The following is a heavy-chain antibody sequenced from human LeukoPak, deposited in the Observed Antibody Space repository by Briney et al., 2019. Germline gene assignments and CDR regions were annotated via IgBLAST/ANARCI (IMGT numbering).Heavy chain of an antibody. CDR1: GFTFSSYD. CDR3: AKDDRWLQFCC. J-gene: IGHJ4*02. Sequence: GGSLRLSCAVSGFTFSSYDMHWVRQAPGKGLEWVSGIIPSGHTTYYADSVRGRFTISRDNSRNTLYLQMNSLRAEDTAVYYCAKDDRWLQFCCWGQGTLVTVSA. CDR2: IIPSGHTT. V-gene: IGHV3-23*01. D-gene: IGHD5-24*01.